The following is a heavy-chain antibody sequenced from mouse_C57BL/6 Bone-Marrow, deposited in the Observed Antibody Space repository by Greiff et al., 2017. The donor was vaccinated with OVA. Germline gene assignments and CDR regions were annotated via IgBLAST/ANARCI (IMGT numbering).Heavy chain of an antibody. J-gene: IGHJ4*01. CDR2: FYPGSGSI. D-gene: IGHD1-1*01. CDR3: ARHEGAYYDGSDYEAMDD. CDR1: GYTFTEYT. V-gene: IGHV1-62-2*01. Sequence: QVHVKQSGAELVKPGASVKLSCKASGYTFTEYTIHWVKQRPGQGLEWIGWFYPGSGSIKYNEKFKDKATLTAEKSSSTVYMELRRLTSEDSTGYFCARHEGAYYDGSDYEAMDDWGQGTSVTVSS.